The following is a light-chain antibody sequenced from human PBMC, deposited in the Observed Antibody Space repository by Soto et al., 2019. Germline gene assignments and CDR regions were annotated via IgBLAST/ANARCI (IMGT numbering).Light chain of an antibody. Sequence: EIVMTQSPATLSVSPGERATLSCRASQSISSELAWYQQRPGQPPRLIIYGASTRATGVPDRFTGSGSGSYFTLTISGLQSEDFAVYYCQQGHNWPLTFGQGTRLEI. CDR3: QQGHNWPLT. CDR1: QSISSE. CDR2: GAS. J-gene: IGKJ2*01. V-gene: IGKV3-15*01.